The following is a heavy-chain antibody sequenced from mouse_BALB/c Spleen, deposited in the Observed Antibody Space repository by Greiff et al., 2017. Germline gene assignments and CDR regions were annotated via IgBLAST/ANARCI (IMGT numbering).Heavy chain of an antibody. CDR3: ARYGYDRGFAY. CDR2: ISSGSSTI. D-gene: IGHD2-2*01. Sequence: EVKLVESGGGLVQPGGSRKLSCAASGFTFSSFGMHWVRQAPEKGLEWVAYISSGSSTIYYADTVKGRFTISRDNPKNTLFLQMTSLRSEDTAMYYCARYGYDRGFAYWGQGTLVTVSA. V-gene: IGHV5-17*02. J-gene: IGHJ3*01. CDR1: GFTFSSFG.